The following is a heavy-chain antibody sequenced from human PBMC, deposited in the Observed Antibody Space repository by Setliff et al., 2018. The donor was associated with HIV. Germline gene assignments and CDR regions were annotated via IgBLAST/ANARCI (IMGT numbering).Heavy chain of an antibody. CDR2: INTNTGNP. V-gene: IGHV7-4-1*02. CDR1: GYTFTNYA. CDR3: VRGRERMHLWSRYPFDI. J-gene: IGHJ3*02. Sequence: GASVKVSCKASGYTFTNYAINWVRQAPGQGLQWLGWINTNTGNPTYAQGFARRFVFSLDTSVRTTYLQTTDLKPDDTGLYYCVRGRERMHLWSRYPFDIWGQGTMVTVSS. D-gene: IGHD2-21*01.